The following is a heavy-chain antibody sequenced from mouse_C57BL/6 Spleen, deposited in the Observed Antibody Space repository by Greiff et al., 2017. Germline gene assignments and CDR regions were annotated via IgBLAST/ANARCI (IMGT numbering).Heavy chain of an antibody. CDR3: ARDGSSLYYFDY. D-gene: IGHD1-1*01. J-gene: IGHJ2*01. Sequence: VMLVESGAELARPGASVKLSCKASGYTFTSYGISWVKQRTGQGLEWIGVIYPRSGNTYYNAKFKGKATLTADKSSSTAYMELRSLTSEDAAVYFYARDGSSLYYFDYWGQGTTLTVSS. V-gene: IGHV1-81*01. CDR2: IYPRSGNT. CDR1: GYTFTSYG.